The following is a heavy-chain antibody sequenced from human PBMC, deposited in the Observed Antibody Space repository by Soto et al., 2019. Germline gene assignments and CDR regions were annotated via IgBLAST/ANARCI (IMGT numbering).Heavy chain of an antibody. CDR3: ARNWGIVVVVAAI. CDR2: IYCSGST. V-gene: IGHV4-39*01. Sequence: GSLRLSCAASGFTVSSKYMSWVRQAPGKGLEWVWSIYCSGSTYYNPSLKSRVTISIDTSKNQFSLKLSSVTAADTAVYYCARNWGIVVVVAAIWGQGTLVTVSS. J-gene: IGHJ4*02. D-gene: IGHD2-15*01. CDR1: GFTVSSKY.